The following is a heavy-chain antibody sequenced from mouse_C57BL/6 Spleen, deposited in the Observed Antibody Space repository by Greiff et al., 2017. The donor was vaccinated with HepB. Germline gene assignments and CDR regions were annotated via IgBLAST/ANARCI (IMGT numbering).Heavy chain of an antibody. D-gene: IGHD2-4*01. CDR2: ISNGGGST. CDR1: GFTFSDYY. Sequence: DVMLVESGGGLVQPGGSLKLSCAASGFTFSDYYMYWVRQTPEKRLEWVAYISNGGGSTYYPDTVKGRFTIARDNAKNTLYLQMSRLKSEDTAMYYCARHRDYDNYAMDYWGQGTSVTVSS. J-gene: IGHJ4*01. CDR3: ARHRDYDNYAMDY. V-gene: IGHV5-12*01.